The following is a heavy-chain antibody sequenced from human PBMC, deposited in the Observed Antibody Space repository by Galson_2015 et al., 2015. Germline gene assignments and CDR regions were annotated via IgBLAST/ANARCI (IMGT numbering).Heavy chain of an antibody. CDR2: ISSSSSYI. CDR1: GFTFSSYS. CDR3: ARCVGDGYNTNWFDP. J-gene: IGHJ5*02. Sequence: SLRLSCAASGFTFSSYSMNWVRQAPGKGLEWVSSISSSSSYIYYADSVKGRFTISRDNAKNSLYLQMNSLRAEDTAVYYCARCVGDGYNTNWFDPWGQGTLVTVSS. V-gene: IGHV3-21*01. D-gene: IGHD5-24*01.